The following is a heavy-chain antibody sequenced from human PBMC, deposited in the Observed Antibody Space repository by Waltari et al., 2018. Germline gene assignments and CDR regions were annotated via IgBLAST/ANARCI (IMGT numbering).Heavy chain of an antibody. CDR2: IYSTGGP. CDR3: ATRMVLAARN. V-gene: IGHV3-53*01. CDR1: GFTVSNNY. J-gene: IGHJ4*02. D-gene: IGHD6-6*01. Sequence: EVQLVESGGGLIQPGGSLRLSCAASGFTVSNNYMSWVRQATGKGLGWVSIIYSTGGPSYADSVKGRFTISRDNSKNTLYLQMNSLRVEDTAVYYCATRMVLAARNWGQGTLVTVSS.